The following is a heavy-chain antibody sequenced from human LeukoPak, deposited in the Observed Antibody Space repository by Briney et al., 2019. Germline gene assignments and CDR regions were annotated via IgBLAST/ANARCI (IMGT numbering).Heavy chain of an antibody. CDR3: ARHEHGDHGDPNWFDP. J-gene: IGHJ5*02. CDR1: GFTFSDYY. V-gene: IGHV4-38-2*01. D-gene: IGHD4-17*01. Sequence: GSLRLSCAASGFTFSDYYMSWIRQSPGRGLEWIGSIFSNGNTFYNPSLKSRVTMSVDTSKNEFSLSLSSATAADTAVYYCARHEHGDHGDPNWFDPWGQGTLVTVSS. CDR2: IFSNGNT.